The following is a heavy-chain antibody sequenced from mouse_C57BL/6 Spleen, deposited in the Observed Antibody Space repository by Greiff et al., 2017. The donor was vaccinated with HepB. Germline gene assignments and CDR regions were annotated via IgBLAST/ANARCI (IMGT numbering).Heavy chain of an antibody. Sequence: EVKVVESGEGLVKPGGSLKLSCAASGFTFSSYAMSWVRQTPEKRLEWVAYISSGGDYIYYADTVKGRFTISRDNARNTLYLQKSSLKSEDTAMYYCTRGDEPSYYYAMDYWGQGTSVTVSS. CDR1: GFTFSSYA. J-gene: IGHJ4*01. CDR3: TRGDEPSYYYAMDY. V-gene: IGHV5-9-1*02. CDR2: ISSGGDYI.